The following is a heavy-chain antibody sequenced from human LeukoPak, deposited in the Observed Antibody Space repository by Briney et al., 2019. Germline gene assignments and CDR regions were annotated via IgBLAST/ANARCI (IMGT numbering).Heavy chain of an antibody. CDR2: ISGSGGST. D-gene: IGHD1-1*01. CDR3: AKMAGMTRQVYYMDV. CDR1: GFTFSSYA. J-gene: IGHJ6*03. Sequence: GGSLRLSCAASGFTFSSYAMSWVRQAPGKGLEWVSAISGSGGSTYYADSVKGRFTVSRDNSKNTLYLQMDGLRAEDTAVYYCAKMAGMTRQVYYMDVWGKGATVTVSS. V-gene: IGHV3-23*01.